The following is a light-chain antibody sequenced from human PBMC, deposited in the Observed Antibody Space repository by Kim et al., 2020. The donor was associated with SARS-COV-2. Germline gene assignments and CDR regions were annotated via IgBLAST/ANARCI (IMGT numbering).Light chain of an antibody. Sequence: SYELTQPPSVSVSPGQTVSITCSGDKLGDKYACWYQQKPGQSPVLVIYQDSKRPSGIPERFSGSNSGNTATLTISGTQAMDEADYYCQAWDSSNVVFGGGTKLNV. CDR1: KLGDKY. CDR3: QAWDSSNVV. V-gene: IGLV3-1*01. J-gene: IGLJ2*01. CDR2: QDS.